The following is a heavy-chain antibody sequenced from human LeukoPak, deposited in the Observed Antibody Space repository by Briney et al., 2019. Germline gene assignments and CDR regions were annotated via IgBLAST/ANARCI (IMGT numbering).Heavy chain of an antibody. CDR2: INPSGGST. D-gene: IGHD5-18*01. J-gene: IGHJ5*02. Sequence: APVKVSCKASGYTFTSYYMHWVRQAPGQGLEWMGIINPSGGSTSYAQKFQGRVTMTRDTSTSTVYMELSSLRSEDTAVYYCASQRTGVDTAMVNDWFDPWGQGTLVTVSS. V-gene: IGHV1-46*01. CDR3: ASQRTGVDTAMVNDWFDP. CDR1: GYTFTSYY.